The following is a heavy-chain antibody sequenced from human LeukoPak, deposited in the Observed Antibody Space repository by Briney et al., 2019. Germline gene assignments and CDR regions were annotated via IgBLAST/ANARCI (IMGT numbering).Heavy chain of an antibody. CDR2: VKQDGSEK. D-gene: IGHD3-10*01. Sequence: PGGSLRLSCAASGFTFSSYWMNWLRQAPGKGLEWVANVKQDGSEKYYVDPVKGRFTTSRDNAKNSLHLQMNSLRAEDTAVYYCARDRGPEPDYWGQGTLVTVSS. J-gene: IGHJ4*02. CDR1: GFTFSSYW. CDR3: ARDRGPEPDY. V-gene: IGHV3-7*01.